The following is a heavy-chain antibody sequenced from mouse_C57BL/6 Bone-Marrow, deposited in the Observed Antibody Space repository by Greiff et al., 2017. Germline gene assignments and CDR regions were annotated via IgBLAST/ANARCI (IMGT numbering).Heavy chain of an antibody. CDR3: ARLIRRWYVDV. V-gene: IGHV1-59*01. CDR2: IDPSDSYT. J-gene: IGHJ1*03. D-gene: IGHD1-2*01. CDR1: GYTFTSYW. Sequence: QVQLQQPGAELVRPGTSVKLSCKASGYTFTSYWMHWVKQRPGQGLEWIGVIDPSDSYTNYNQKFKGKATVTVDTSSSTAYMQLSSLTSEDSAVSYCARLIRRWYVDVWGTGTTVTVSS.